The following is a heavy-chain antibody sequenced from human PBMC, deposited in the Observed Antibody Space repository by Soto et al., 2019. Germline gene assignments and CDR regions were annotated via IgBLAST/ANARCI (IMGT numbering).Heavy chain of an antibody. V-gene: IGHV3-72*01. CDR2: IRNEPKGYTE. CDR1: GFTFSDHY. J-gene: IGHJ4*02. CDR3: ARNLAAGGTLYFDV. D-gene: IGHD6-13*01. Sequence: EVQLVESGGGLVQPGGSLRLSCAASGFTFSDHYMDWVRQAPGKGLEWVGRIRNEPKGYTEEYAASVKGRFTISRYDSENSLYLQMNNLISEDTAVYNCARNLAAGGTLYFDVWGQGALVTVSS.